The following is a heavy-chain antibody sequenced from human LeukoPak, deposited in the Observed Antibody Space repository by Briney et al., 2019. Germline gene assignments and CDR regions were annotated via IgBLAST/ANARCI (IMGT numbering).Heavy chain of an antibody. D-gene: IGHD6-13*01. J-gene: IGHJ3*02. CDR1: GFTFSRHD. CDR3: AKGVSSSWSNDAFDI. V-gene: IGHV3-30*18. CDR2: ISYDGSNK. Sequence: GRSLRLSCVASGFTFSRHDMNWVRQAPGKGLEWVAVISYDGSNKYYADSVKGRSTISRDNSKNTLYLQMNSLRTEDTAVYYCAKGVSSSWSNDAFDIWGQGTMVTVSS.